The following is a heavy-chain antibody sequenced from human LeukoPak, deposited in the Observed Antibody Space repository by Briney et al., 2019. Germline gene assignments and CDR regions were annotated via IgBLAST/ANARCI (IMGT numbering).Heavy chain of an antibody. D-gene: IGHD6-13*01. CDR2: IKQDGSEK. V-gene: IGHV3-7*01. CDR3: ARVSSSWYGGADYYFDY. CDR1: GFTFSSYW. Sequence: PGRSLRLSCAASGFTFSSYWMSWVRQAPGKGLEWVANIKQDGSEKYYVDSVKGRFTISRDNAKNSLYLQMNSLRAEDTAVYYCARVSSSWYGGADYYFDYWGQGTLVTVSS. J-gene: IGHJ4*02.